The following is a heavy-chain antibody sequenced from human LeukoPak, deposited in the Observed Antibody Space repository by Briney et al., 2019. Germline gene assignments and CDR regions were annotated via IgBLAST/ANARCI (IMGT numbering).Heavy chain of an antibody. CDR3: AKTRVGIAAADSFDY. D-gene: IGHD6-13*01. J-gene: IGHJ4*02. CDR2: ISGSGGST. V-gene: IGHV3-23*01. Sequence: GGTLRLACAASGFTFSSYAMSWVRQAPGKGLEWVSAISGSGGSTYYADSVKGRFTISRDNSKNTLYLQMNSLRAEDTAVYYCAKTRVGIAAADSFDYWGQGTLVTVSS. CDR1: GFTFSSYA.